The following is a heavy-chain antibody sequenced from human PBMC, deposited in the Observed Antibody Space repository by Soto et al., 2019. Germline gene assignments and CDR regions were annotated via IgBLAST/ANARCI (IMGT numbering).Heavy chain of an antibody. CDR1: GFTFSDYS. Sequence: QVQLVESGGGLVKPGGSLRLSCAASGFTFSDYSMNWIRQAPGKGLEWLSYISSSGSPIYYADSVKGRFTISRDNAKNSLYRQMNGLGAEDTAVYYCARAGIAVAGKIDYWGQGTLVTVSS. D-gene: IGHD6-19*01. V-gene: IGHV3-11*01. CDR3: ARAGIAVAGKIDY. J-gene: IGHJ4*02. CDR2: ISSSGSPI.